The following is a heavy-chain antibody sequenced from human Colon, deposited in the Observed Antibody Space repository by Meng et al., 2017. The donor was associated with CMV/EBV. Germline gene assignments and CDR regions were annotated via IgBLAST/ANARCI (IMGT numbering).Heavy chain of an antibody. CDR3: VRGGYSGTQTGGVQEY. CDR1: GGSISTYY. D-gene: IGHD5-12*01. V-gene: IGHV4-4*07. Sequence: QGPLRESGPGLVKPSETLSLTCTVSGGSISTYYWSWIRQPAGEGLEWLGRISTNRNTDYNPSLNSRATIWLDTSNNQFSLKLTSVTAADTAVYYCVRGGYSGTQTGGVQEYWGQGTLVTVSS. CDR2: ISTNRNT. J-gene: IGHJ4*02.